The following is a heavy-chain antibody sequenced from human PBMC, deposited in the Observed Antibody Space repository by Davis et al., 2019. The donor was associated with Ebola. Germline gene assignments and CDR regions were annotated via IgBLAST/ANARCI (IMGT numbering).Heavy chain of an antibody. Sequence: HSLIHSLTCDISGDCFYRNSGAWISFRQSPSSGLEWLGRTYYISKWTKDYAVSVKSRITINLDTSKNQFSLQLNSVTPEDTAVYYCASGWLRGSGVDPWGQGTPVTVSS. CDR3: ASGWLRGSGVDP. J-gene: IGHJ5*02. V-gene: IGHV6-1*01. CDR1: GDCFYRNSGA. D-gene: IGHD5-12*01. CDR2: TYYISKWTK.